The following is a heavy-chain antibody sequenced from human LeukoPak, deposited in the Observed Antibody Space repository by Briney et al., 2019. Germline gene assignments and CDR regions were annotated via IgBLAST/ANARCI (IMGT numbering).Heavy chain of an antibody. CDR2: IIGSGGST. Sequence: GGSLRLSRAASGFTFSSYGMHWVRQAPGKGLEWVSGIIGSGGSTYYADSVKGRFTISRDNSKSTLSLQMSSLRAEDTAIYYCAKASRGFAYRLDFWGQGTLVTVSS. CDR3: AKASRGFAYRLDF. D-gene: IGHD3-16*02. CDR1: GFTFSSYG. J-gene: IGHJ4*02. V-gene: IGHV3-23*01.